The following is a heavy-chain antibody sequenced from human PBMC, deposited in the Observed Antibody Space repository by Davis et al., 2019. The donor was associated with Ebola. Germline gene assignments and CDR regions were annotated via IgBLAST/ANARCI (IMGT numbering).Heavy chain of an antibody. V-gene: IGHV4-34*01. Sequence: ESLQISCAASGFTFSDYYMSWIRPPPGKGLEWIGEINHSGSTNYNPSLKSRVSISVDTSKNQFSLKLSSVTAADTAVYYCARGDSYYEPSGYYAGPEAPDHWGQGTLVTVSS. CDR2: INHSGST. J-gene: IGHJ4*02. CDR1: GFTFSDYY. D-gene: IGHD3-22*01. CDR3: ARGDSYYEPSGYYAGPEAPDH.